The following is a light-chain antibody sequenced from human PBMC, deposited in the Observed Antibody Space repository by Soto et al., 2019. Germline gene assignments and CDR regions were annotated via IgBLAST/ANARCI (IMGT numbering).Light chain of an antibody. J-gene: IGLJ2*01. Sequence: QSVLTQPPSASGSPGQSVTISCTGTSSDVGGYNYVSWYQQHPGKAPKVMIYEVSKRPSGVSNRFSGSKSGNTASLTISGLQAEDEADYHCSSYTTTKGVVFGGGTKLTVL. CDR1: SSDVGGYNY. CDR3: SSYTTTKGVV. V-gene: IGLV2-14*01. CDR2: EVS.